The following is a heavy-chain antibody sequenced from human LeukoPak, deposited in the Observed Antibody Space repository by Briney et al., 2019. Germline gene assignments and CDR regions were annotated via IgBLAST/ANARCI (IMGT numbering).Heavy chain of an antibody. J-gene: IGHJ4*02. CDR1: VFRVNSDD. CDR2: ISGGDERR. CDR3: AKVNWCYNSGNYAGDC. V-gene: IGHV3-23*01. Sequence: GGSLRLSCAASVFRVNSDDMNWVRQAPGKGLEWGSHISGGDERRFYADSVKGRFAISKDNSQNTVYLQVNRLRVEDTAVYYCAKVNWCYNSGNYAGDCWGQGTLVTVSS. D-gene: IGHD3-10*01.